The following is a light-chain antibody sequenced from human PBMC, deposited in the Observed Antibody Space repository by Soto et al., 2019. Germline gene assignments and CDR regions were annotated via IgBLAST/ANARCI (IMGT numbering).Light chain of an antibody. Sequence: DIQMTQSPSSVSASVGDRVTITCRASQGISSWLAWYQQKPGKAPKLLIYAASSLQSGVPSRFSGGGSATDFTLTISRLEPGDFAVYYCQQYDDSPLTFGGGTKVDIK. CDR2: AAS. CDR1: QGISSW. CDR3: QQYDDSPLT. J-gene: IGKJ4*01. V-gene: IGKV1-12*01.